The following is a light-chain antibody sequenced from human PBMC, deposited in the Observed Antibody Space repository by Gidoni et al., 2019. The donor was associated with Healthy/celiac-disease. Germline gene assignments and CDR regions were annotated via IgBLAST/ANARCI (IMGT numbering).Light chain of an antibody. Sequence: VLTQSPPTLSVSPGERATLSCRASQSVSSNLAWYQQKPGQAPRLLIYGASTRATGIPDRFSGSGSGTEFTLTISRLQSEDFAVYYCQQYNNWPYTFGQGTKLEIK. CDR2: GAS. V-gene: IGKV3-15*01. J-gene: IGKJ2*01. CDR3: QQYNNWPYT. CDR1: QSVSSN.